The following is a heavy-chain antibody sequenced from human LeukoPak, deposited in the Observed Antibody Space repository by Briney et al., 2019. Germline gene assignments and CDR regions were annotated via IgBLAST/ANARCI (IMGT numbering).Heavy chain of an antibody. CDR1: GGSISSSHYY. CDR2: IYYSGTT. D-gene: IGHD3-3*01. J-gene: IGHJ6*03. Sequence: PSETLSLTCTVSGGSISSSHYYWGWIRQPPGKGLEWIGTIYYSGTTYYNPSLGSRVTMSEDTSKNQFSLTLRSVTATDTAVYYCARQISDYYYYYIDVWGKGTTVTVSS. CDR3: ARQISDYYYYYIDV. V-gene: IGHV4-39*01.